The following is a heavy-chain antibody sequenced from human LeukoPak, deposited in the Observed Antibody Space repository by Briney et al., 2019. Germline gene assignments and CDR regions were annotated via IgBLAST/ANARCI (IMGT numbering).Heavy chain of an antibody. CDR2: ISSSGSTI. CDR1: GFTFSSYE. V-gene: IGHV3-48*03. J-gene: IGHJ6*04. Sequence: GGSLSLSCAASGFTFSSYEMNWVRQAPGKGLEWVSYISSSGSTIYYADSVKGRFTISRDNAKNSLYLQMNSLRAEDTAVYYCAELGITMIGGVWGKGTTVTVSS. CDR3: AELGITMIGGV. D-gene: IGHD3-10*02.